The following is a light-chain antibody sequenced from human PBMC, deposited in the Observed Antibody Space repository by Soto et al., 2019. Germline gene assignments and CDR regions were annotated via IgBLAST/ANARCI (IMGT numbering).Light chain of an antibody. V-gene: IGLV1-44*01. CDR1: SSNIGSNH. CDR3: AAWDDRLNGPV. CDR2: NNG. J-gene: IGLJ2*01. Sequence: QSVLTQPPSASGTPGQRVTISCSGGSSNIGSNHVNWYQQLPGTAPKLLLFNNGRRPSGVPDRVSGSKSGTSASLAISGLQSDDEADYYCAAWDDRLNGPVFGGWTKLTVL.